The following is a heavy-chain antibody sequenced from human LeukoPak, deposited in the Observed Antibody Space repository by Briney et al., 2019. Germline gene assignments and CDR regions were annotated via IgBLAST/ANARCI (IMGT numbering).Heavy chain of an antibody. CDR3: AREHYYDSSGPPPGKNRDTKHAFDI. CDR2: IYYSGST. D-gene: IGHD3-22*01. V-gene: IGHV4-59*01. CDR1: GGSISSYY. J-gene: IGHJ3*02. Sequence: TSDTLSLTCTLSGGSISSYYGSWIRQPPGKGLEWIGYIYYSGSTNYNPSLKSRVTISVDTSKNQFSLKLSSVTAADTAVYYCAREHYYDSSGPPPGKNRDTKHAFDIWGQGTMVTVSS.